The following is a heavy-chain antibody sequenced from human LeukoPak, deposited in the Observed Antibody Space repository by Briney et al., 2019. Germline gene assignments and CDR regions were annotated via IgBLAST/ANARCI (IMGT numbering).Heavy chain of an antibody. CDR2: IYSGGST. V-gene: IGHV3-66*01. J-gene: IGHJ6*02. CDR3: ARAMVRGVIPNYYYYGMDV. CDR1: GFTVSSNY. D-gene: IGHD3-10*01. Sequence: GGSLRLSCAASGFTVSSNYMSWVRQAPGKGLEWVSVIYSGGSTYYADSVKGRFTISRDNSKNTLYLQMNSLRAEDTAVYYCARAMVRGVIPNYYYYGMDVWGQGTTVTVSS.